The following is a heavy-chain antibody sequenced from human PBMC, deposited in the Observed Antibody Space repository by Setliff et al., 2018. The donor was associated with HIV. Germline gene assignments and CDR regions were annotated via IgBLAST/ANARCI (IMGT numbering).Heavy chain of an antibody. CDR2: IYTSGST. J-gene: IGHJ4*02. CDR1: GDSISSGSYY. CDR3: ARAAAGNTGPFDL. V-gene: IGHV4-61*02. Sequence: SETLSLTCSVSGDSISSGSYYWSWIRQPAGKGLEWIGRIYTSGSTNYNPSLKSRVTMSVDTSKNQFSLKLTSVTASDTAVYYCARAAAGNTGPFDLWGQGSPVTVS. D-gene: IGHD4-17*01.